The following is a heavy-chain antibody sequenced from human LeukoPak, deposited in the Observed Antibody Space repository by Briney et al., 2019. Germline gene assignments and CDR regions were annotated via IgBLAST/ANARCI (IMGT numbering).Heavy chain of an antibody. CDR3: AKDLAQNYYYYYMDV. CDR2: IRYDGSKK. V-gene: IGHV3-30*02. Sequence: QTGGSLRLSCAASGFTFSSYGMHWVRQAPGKGLEWVSFIRYDGSKKYFADSVKGRFTISRDNSKNTLYLQMNSLRAEDTAVYYCAKDLAQNYYYYYMDVWGKGTTVTVSS. CDR1: GFTFSSYG. J-gene: IGHJ6*03.